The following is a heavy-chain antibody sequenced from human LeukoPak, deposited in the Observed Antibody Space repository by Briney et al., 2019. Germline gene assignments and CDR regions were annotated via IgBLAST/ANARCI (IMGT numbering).Heavy chain of an antibody. CDR3: ARATIIAAAGRH. D-gene: IGHD6-13*01. CDR1: GFTFISYS. V-gene: IGHV3-21*01. J-gene: IGHJ4*02. CDR2: ISSSSSYI. Sequence: PGGSLRLSCAASGFTFISYSIHWVRQAPGKGLEWVSSISSSSSYIYYADSVKGRFTISRDNAKNSLYLQMNSLRAEDTAVYYCARATIIAAAGRHWGQGTLVTVSS.